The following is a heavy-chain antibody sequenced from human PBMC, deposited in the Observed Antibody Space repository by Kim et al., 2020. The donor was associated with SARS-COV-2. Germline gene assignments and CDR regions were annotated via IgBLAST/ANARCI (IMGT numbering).Heavy chain of an antibody. V-gene: IGHV1-3*04. CDR3: TKDGGATGNSDY. J-gene: IGHJ4*02. CDR1: GYTFTTFP. D-gene: IGHD1-1*01. CDR2: INIAKGNT. Sequence: ASVKVSCKASGYTFTTFPMHWVRQAPGQRLEWMGWINIAKGNTLYSQKFQGRVTITRDTSASAAYMELHSLKSEDTAVYYCTKDGGATGNSDYWGQGTLV.